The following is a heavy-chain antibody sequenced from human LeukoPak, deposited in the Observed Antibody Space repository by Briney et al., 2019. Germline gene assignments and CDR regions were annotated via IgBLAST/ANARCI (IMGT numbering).Heavy chain of an antibody. J-gene: IGHJ6*03. V-gene: IGHV1-2*02. CDR2: INPNSGGT. CDR1: GFTFTAYH. Sequence: GASVKVSCKASGFTFTAYHMHWVRQAPGQGLEWMGWINPNSGGTNYAQKFQGRVTMTRDTSISTAYMELSRLRSDDTAVYYCAREAYDSGSFRTDYYYMDVWGKGTTVTISS. CDR3: AREAYDSGSFRTDYYYMDV. D-gene: IGHD3-10*01.